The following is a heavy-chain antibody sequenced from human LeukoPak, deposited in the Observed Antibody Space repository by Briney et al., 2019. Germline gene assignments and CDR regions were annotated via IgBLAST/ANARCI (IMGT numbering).Heavy chain of an antibody. CDR1: AYTFTNYG. J-gene: IGHJ5*02. Sequence: GASVKVSCKASAYTFTNYGISWVRQAPGQGLEWKGWINPNNGNTRYAEDLQGRVTMTTDISTSTAYMELRSLRSDDTAIYYCARDFTPPHCTTPNCPRGGWFDPWGQGTLVTVSS. V-gene: IGHV1-18*01. D-gene: IGHD2-8*01. CDR2: INPNNGNT. CDR3: ARDFTPPHCTTPNCPRGGWFDP.